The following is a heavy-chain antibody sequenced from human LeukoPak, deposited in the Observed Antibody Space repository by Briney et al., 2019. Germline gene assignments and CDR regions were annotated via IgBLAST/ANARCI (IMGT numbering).Heavy chain of an antibody. V-gene: IGHV3-33*01. D-gene: IGHD3-9*01. J-gene: IGHJ4*02. CDR2: IWYDGSNK. CDR3: ARDARLLNYDILTGLFDY. CDR1: GFTFSSYG. Sequence: PGGSLRLSCAASGFTFSSYGMHWVRQAPGKGLEWVAVIWYDGSNKYYADSVKGRFTISRDNSKNTLYLQMNSLRAEDTAVYYCARDARLLNYDILTGLFDYWGQGTLVTVSS.